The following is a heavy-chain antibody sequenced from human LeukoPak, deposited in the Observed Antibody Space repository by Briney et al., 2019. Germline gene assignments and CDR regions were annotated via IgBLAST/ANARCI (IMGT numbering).Heavy chain of an antibody. J-gene: IGHJ4*02. CDR1: GFTFTRHY. V-gene: IGHV1-2*02. D-gene: IGHD6-19*01. Sequence: ASVKVSCKSSGFTFTRHYMHWVRQAPGQGLDYMGWINPNSGATNSAQKCQGRVTMTSDTSISTIYMELINLTSDDTAVYYCAREGWDQRDTGAFDFWGQGTLVTVSS. CDR3: AREGWDQRDTGAFDF. CDR2: INPNSGAT.